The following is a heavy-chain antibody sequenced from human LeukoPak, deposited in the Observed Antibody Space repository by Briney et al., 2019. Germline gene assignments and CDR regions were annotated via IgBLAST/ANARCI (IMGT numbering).Heavy chain of an antibody. Sequence: PSQTLSLTCTVSGGSISSGSYYWSWIRQPAGKGLEWIGRIYTSGSTHYNPSLKSRVTISVDTSKNQFSLKLSSVTAADTAVYYCARVLRSYYYGSGSLGDWFDPWGQGTLVTVSS. CDR2: IYTSGST. J-gene: IGHJ5*02. D-gene: IGHD3-10*01. CDR3: ARVLRSYYYGSGSLGDWFDP. CDR1: GGSISSGSYY. V-gene: IGHV4-61*02.